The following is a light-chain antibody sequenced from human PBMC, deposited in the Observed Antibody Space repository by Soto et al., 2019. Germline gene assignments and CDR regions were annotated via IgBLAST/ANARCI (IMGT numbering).Light chain of an antibody. CDR3: QQYHSSPPGLT. Sequence: DIVMNQSPDSLAVSLGERATINCKSSQSLLWSSNNKNYLAWYQQKPGQPPKLLIYWASTREFGVPDRFSGSGSGTDFTLTISSLQAEDVAVYYCQQYHSSPPGLTFGGGTKVEIK. J-gene: IGKJ4*01. CDR2: WAS. V-gene: IGKV4-1*01. CDR1: QSLLWSSNNKNY.